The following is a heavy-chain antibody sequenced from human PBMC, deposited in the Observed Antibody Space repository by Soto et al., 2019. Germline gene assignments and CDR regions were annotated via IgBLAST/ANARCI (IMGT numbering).Heavy chain of an antibody. V-gene: IGHV1-2*02. D-gene: IGHD3-9*01. CDR1: GYTFTGYY. CDR3: ARPPGYISDWYYFDL. Sequence: ASVKVSCKASGYTFTGYYMHWVRQAPGQGFEWMGRISPKSGGTNYAQKFEGRVTMTWDTSLKTAYMELNSLISEDTAVYYCARPPGYISDWYYFDLWGQGTLVTVSS. J-gene: IGHJ4*02. CDR2: ISPKSGGT.